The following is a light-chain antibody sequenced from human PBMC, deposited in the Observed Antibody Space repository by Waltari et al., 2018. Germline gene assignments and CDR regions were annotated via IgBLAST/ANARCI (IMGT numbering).Light chain of an antibody. CDR2: DFS. V-gene: IGLV2-11*01. J-gene: IGLJ1*01. Sequence: QSALTQPRSVSASPGQSVTIPCTGTRNDTGGYVHVSWYQQYPGRAPRLLIFDFSQRPSGVPDRFSGSKSGTKASLTISGLQSDDEADYYCFAYAGTYTYLFGTGTRVTVL. CDR1: RNDTGGYVH. CDR3: FAYAGTYTYL.